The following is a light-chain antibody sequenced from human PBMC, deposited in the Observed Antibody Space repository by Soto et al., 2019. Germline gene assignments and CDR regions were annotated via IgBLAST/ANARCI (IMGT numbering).Light chain of an antibody. CDR2: STS. V-gene: IGKV3-15*01. CDR3: QQYNNWPPWT. J-gene: IGKJ1*01. CDR1: QSVSSL. Sequence: VLTQSPATLSVSPGERVTLSCRASQSVSSLLAWYQQKPGQAPRLLIYSTSTRATGIPARFSGSGSGTDFTLTISSLQSEDFAVYYCQQYNNWPPWTFGQGTKVDIK.